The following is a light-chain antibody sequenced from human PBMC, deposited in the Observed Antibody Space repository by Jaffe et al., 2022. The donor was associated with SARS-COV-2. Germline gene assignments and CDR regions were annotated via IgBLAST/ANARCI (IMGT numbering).Light chain of an antibody. CDR1: TGAVTDLHY. CDR3: LLSYTGIRV. CDR2: DTD. Sequence: QGVVIQEPSLTVSPGGTVTLTCGSSTGAVTDLHYPYWFQQKPGQAPTTLIYDTDNKHPWTPVRISGSLLGGRAALTLSGAQPEDEADYYCLLSYTGIRVFGGGTKLTVL. J-gene: IGLJ3*02. V-gene: IGLV7-46*01.